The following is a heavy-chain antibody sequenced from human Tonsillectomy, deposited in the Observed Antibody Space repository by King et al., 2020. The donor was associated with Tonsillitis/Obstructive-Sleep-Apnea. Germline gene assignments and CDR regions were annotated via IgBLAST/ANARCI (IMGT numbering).Heavy chain of an antibody. Sequence: QLQESGPGLVKPSETLSLTCTVSGGSVSSGSYYWSWIRQPPGKGLEWIGYIYDSGSTNYNHSLNSRVTISVDTSKNQFSLKLSSVTAADTAVYYCARVVPAATRWFDPWGQGTLVTVSS. D-gene: IGHD2-2*01. CDR1: GGSVSSGSYY. CDR2: IYDSGST. J-gene: IGHJ5*02. V-gene: IGHV4-61*01. CDR3: ARVVPAATRWFDP.